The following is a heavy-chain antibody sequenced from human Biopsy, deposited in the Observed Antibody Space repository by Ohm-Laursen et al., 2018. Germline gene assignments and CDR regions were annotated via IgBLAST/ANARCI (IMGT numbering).Heavy chain of an antibody. Sequence: SVKVSCNASGYTFTSYDITWVRQASGQGPEWIGWLDPVSGNSNFGQKFRGRVTVTSDTSISTAYMELSGLTSDDTATYYCGRAVRNQLLTDPWGQGTLVTVTS. J-gene: IGHJ5*02. V-gene: IGHV1-8*01. CDR1: GYTFTSYD. CDR3: GRAVRNQLLTDP. D-gene: IGHD1-7*01. CDR2: LDPVSGNS.